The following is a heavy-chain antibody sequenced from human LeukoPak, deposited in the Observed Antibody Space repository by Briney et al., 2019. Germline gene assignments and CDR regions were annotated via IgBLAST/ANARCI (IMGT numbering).Heavy chain of an antibody. CDR2: INHSGST. Sequence: SETLSLTCAVYGGSFSGYHWSWIRQPPGKGLEWIGEINHSGSTNYNPSLKSRVTISVDTSKNQFSLKLSSVTAADTAVYYCAGNRGLGRDYWGQGTLVTVSS. CDR3: AGNRGLGRDY. V-gene: IGHV4-34*01. J-gene: IGHJ4*02. CDR1: GGSFSGYH. D-gene: IGHD4-23*01.